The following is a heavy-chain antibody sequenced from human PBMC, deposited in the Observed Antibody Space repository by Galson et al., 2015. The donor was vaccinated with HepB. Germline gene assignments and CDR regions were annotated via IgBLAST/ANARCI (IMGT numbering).Heavy chain of an antibody. Sequence: ETLSLTCTVSGGSISSYYWCWIRQPPGKGLEGIGIIYYSGSTNYNPSLKSRFTISVDTSKNQFSLKLSSVTAADTAVYYCARVYCGVDCYSAFDIWGQGTMVTVSS. CDR2: IYYSGST. CDR1: GGSISSYY. CDR3: ARVYCGVDCYSAFDI. J-gene: IGHJ3*02. V-gene: IGHV4-59*08. D-gene: IGHD2-21*02.